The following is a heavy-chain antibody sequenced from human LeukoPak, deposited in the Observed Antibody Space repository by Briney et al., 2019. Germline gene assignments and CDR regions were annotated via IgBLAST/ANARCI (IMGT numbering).Heavy chain of an antibody. CDR1: GFTFDDYG. D-gene: IGHD3-22*01. J-gene: IGHJ3*02. CDR3: ARDRGPYDSSGYYPYDAFDI. Sequence: PGGSLRLSCAASGFTFDDYGMTWVRQAPGKGLEWVSSINWNGGSTGYADSVKGRFTIYRDNAENSLFLQMNSLRAEDTALYYCARDRGPYDSSGYYPYDAFDIWGQGTMVTVYS. CDR2: INWNGGST. V-gene: IGHV3-20*04.